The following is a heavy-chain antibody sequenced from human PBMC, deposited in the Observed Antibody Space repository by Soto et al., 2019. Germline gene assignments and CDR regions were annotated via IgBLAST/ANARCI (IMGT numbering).Heavy chain of an antibody. CDR1: GGIFADYA. D-gene: IGHD6-19*01. Sequence: PVGSLRLSCAASGGIFADYAMHWVRQAPGKGLELVSDISWNSGSIGYTDSVKGRFTISRDNAKRSLYLQMNSLRPEATALYYCTNDILSVPGTGSFEYWGQGALVTVS. J-gene: IGHJ4*02. CDR2: ISWNSGSI. V-gene: IGHV3-9*01. CDR3: TNDILSVPGTGSFEY.